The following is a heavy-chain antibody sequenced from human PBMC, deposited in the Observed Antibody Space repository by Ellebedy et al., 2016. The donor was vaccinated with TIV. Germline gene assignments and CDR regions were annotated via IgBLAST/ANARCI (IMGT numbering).Heavy chain of an antibody. D-gene: IGHD6-6*01. J-gene: IGHJ6*02. CDR1: GYIFTNYY. CDR2: IDPNYGTT. V-gene: IGHV1-46*01. CDR3: AREDLLSSSSSDHNGVDV. Sequence: AASVKVSCKASGYIFTNYYMHWVRQAPGQGLEWMGVIDPNYGTTSYAQKFQGRVTMTSDTSTSTVYMRLSSLRSEDTAVYYCAREDLLSSSSSDHNGVDVWGQGTTVTVSS.